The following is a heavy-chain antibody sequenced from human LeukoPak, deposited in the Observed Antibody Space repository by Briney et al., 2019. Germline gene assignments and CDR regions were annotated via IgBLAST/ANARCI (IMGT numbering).Heavy chain of an antibody. V-gene: IGHV4-59*01. CDR2: IYYSGST. Sequence: PSETLSLTCTVSGGSISSYYWSWIRQPPGKGLEWIGYIYYSGSTNYNPSLKSRVTISVDTSENQFSLKLSSVTAADTAVYYCARDYYDSSGLDYWGQGTLVTVSS. CDR1: GGSISSYY. CDR3: ARDYYDSSGLDY. J-gene: IGHJ4*02. D-gene: IGHD3-22*01.